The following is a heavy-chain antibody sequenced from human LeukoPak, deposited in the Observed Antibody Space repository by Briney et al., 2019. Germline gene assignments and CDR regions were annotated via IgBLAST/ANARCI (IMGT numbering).Heavy chain of an antibody. V-gene: IGHV4-39*01. CDR2: ICFSRTT. J-gene: IGHJ4*02. CDR3: GRHFPETGRDEQPLEY. D-gene: IGHD3-10*01. CDR1: GGSISSSDSY. Sequence: PSETLSLTCTVSGGSISSSDSYWAWVRQPPGKGLEWIGSICFSRTTCYNPSLKSRVTMSIDTSKNHFSLKVASVTAADTAVYYCGRHFPETGRDEQPLEYWGQGTLVTVSS.